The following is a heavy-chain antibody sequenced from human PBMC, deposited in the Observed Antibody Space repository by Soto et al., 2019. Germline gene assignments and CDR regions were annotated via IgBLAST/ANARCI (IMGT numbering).Heavy chain of an antibody. D-gene: IGHD4-17*01. CDR1: SGSISTYY. Sequence: TLSLTCTVSSGSISTYYWSWIRQPPGKGLEWIGYIYYTGSTNYNPSLKTRVAISMDTSKNQSSLKLSSVTAADTAVYYCARGSLRLRWVRIDYWGQGTLVTVSS. CDR2: IYYTGST. J-gene: IGHJ4*02. V-gene: IGHV4-59*12. CDR3: ARGSLRLRWVRIDY.